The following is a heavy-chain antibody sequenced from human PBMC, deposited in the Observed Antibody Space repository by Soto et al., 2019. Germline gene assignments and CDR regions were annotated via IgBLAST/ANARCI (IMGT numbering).Heavy chain of an antibody. CDR1: GVSFSGYY. Sequence: SETLSLTCAVYGVSFSGYYWSCIRHPPGKGLEWIGEINHSGSTNYNPSLKSRVTISVDTSKNQFSLKLSSVTAADTDVYYCARGVSSSWYPPGMGYYSYYYVIDVGGQGNTVTV. D-gene: IGHD6-13*01. CDR3: ARGVSSSWYPPGMGYYSYYYVIDV. CDR2: INHSGST. V-gene: IGHV4-34*01. J-gene: IGHJ6*02.